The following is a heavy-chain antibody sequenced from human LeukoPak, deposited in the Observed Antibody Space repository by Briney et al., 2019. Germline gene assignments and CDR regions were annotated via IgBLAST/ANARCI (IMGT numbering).Heavy chain of an antibody. CDR2: IYYSGST. CDR3: ARVRSLSVPKPGFVAGYLDY. CDR1: GGSISSGDYY. Sequence: SETLSLTCTVSGGSISSGDYYWSWIRQPPGRGLEWIGYIYYSGSTYYNPSLKSRVTISVDTSKNQFSLKLSSVTAADTAVYYCARVRSLSVPKPGFVAGYLDYWGQGTLVTVSS. V-gene: IGHV4-30-4*01. J-gene: IGHJ4*02. D-gene: IGHD6-6*01.